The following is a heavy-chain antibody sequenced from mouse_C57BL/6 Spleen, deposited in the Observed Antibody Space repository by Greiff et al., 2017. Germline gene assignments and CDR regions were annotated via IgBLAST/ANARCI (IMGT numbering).Heavy chain of an antibody. D-gene: IGHD4-1*01. CDR1: GYTFTDSN. Sequence: EVQLQQSGPELVKPGASVKIPCKASGYTFTDSNMDWVKTSHGKSLEWIGDITTNNGGTIYNQQFKGKAPLTVDKSSSTAYMELRRLTSDDTAVYYCAREELGRGAMDYWGQGTSVTVAS. CDR3: AREELGRGAMDY. J-gene: IGHJ4*01. CDR2: ITTNNGGT. V-gene: IGHV1-18*01.